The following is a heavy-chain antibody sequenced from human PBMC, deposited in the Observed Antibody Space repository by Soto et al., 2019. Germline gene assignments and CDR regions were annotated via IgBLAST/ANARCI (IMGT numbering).Heavy chain of an antibody. V-gene: IGHV1-8*01. Sequence: ASVKVSCKASGYTFTSYDINWVRQATGQGLEWMGWMNPNSGNTGYAQKFQGRVTMTRNTSISTAYMELSSLRSEDTAVYYCARSYGDYDAFDIRGQGTMVTVSS. D-gene: IGHD4-17*01. CDR1: GYTFTSYD. CDR2: MNPNSGNT. J-gene: IGHJ3*02. CDR3: ARSYGDYDAFDI.